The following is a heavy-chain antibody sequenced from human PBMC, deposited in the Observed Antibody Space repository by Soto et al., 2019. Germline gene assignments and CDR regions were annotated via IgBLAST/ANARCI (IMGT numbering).Heavy chain of an antibody. Sequence: EVQLVESGGGLVQPGGSLRLSCAASGFTFSNYWMSWVCQAPGKGWEWVANIKEDGSERNYVESVKGRLTISRDNAQSSLYLQLNSLRAEDTAVYYCARAGSENDYWGQGTLVTVSS. CDR1: GFTFSNYW. D-gene: IGHD3-10*01. V-gene: IGHV3-7*05. CDR3: ARAGSENDY. CDR2: IKEDGSER. J-gene: IGHJ4*02.